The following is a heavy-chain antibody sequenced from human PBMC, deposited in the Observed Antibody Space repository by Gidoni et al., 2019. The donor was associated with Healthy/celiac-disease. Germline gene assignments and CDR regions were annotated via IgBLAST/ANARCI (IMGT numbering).Heavy chain of an antibody. CDR3: AKDISNYYGSGSYYN. CDR1: GFTFDEYA. J-gene: IGHJ4*02. D-gene: IGHD3-10*01. V-gene: IGHV3-9*01. CDR2: ISWNSGSI. Sequence: EVQLVESGGGLVQPGRSLRLSCAASGFTFDEYAMHWVRQAPGKGREWVSGISWNSGSIGYADSVKGRFTISRDNAKNSLYLQMNSLRAEDTALYYCAKDISNYYGSGSYYNWGQGTLVTVSS.